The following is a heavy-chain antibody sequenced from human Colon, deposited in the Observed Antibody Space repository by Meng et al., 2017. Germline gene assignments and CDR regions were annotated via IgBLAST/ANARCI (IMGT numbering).Heavy chain of an antibody. D-gene: IGHD2/OR15-2a*01. V-gene: IGHV5-51*01. CDR2: IHLGTSNT. J-gene: IGHJ4*02. CDR1: GCSFANYW. CDR3: ARYERNTEDY. Sequence: GESMKISWKGSGCSFANYWIGGVRQMPGKGLEWMGIIHLGTSNTKYSPSFQGQVTVSADRSTSTAYLQWSRLKASDTAMYYWARYERNTEDYWGQGTRVTVSS.